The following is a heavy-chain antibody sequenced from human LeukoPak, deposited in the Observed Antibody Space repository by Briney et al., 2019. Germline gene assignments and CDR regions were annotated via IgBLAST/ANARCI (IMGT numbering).Heavy chain of an antibody. V-gene: IGHV3-74*01. CDR2: INSDWSNT. CDR1: VFTFSSYW. CDR3: ASDYCSSTSCYPLGPDY. Sequence: GVSLRLSCASSVFTFSSYWMHWVRRAPGRGWVGVSRINSDWSNTSYANSMKGRFTISRDNAKNTLYLQMNSLRAEDTAVYYCASDYCSSTSCYPLGPDYWGQGTLVTVSS. J-gene: IGHJ4*02. D-gene: IGHD2-2*01.